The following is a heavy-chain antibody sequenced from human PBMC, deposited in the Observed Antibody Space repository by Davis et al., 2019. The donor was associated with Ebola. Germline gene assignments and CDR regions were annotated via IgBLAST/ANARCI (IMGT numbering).Heavy chain of an antibody. CDR1: GIPFSTYN. Sequence: GESLKISCAASGIPFSTYNMNWVRQAPGKGLEWVSFISGSTGAKYYADSVKGRFTISRDNAKNSLLLQMNSLRAEDTAVYYCHTPRGWFDPWGQGTLVTVSS. D-gene: IGHD2-15*01. V-gene: IGHV3-48*01. CDR2: ISGSTGAK. CDR3: HTPRGWFDP. J-gene: IGHJ5*02.